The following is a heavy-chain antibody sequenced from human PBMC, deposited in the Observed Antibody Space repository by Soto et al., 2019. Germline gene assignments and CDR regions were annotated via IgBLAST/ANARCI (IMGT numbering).Heavy chain of an antibody. CDR1: GFTFSSYG. J-gene: IGHJ3*02. V-gene: IGHV3-30*18. Sequence: QVQLVESGGGVVQPGRSLRLSCAASGFTFSSYGMHWVRQAPGKGLEWVAVISYDGSNKYYADSVKGRFTISRDNSKNTLYLQMNSLRAEDTAVYYCAKDSVRMEDSSSWCHAFDIWGQGTMVTVSS. D-gene: IGHD6-13*01. CDR3: AKDSVRMEDSSSWCHAFDI. CDR2: ISYDGSNK.